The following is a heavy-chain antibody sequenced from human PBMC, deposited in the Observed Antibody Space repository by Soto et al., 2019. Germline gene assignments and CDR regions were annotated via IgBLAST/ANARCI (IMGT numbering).Heavy chain of an antibody. CDR2: ISSTTNYI. Sequence: GRSLRLSCAASGFSFTRYSMNWVLQAPGKGLEWVSSISSTTNYIYYGDSMKGRFTISRDNAKNSLYLEMNSLRAEDTAVYYCARESEDLTSNFDYWGQGTLVTVSS. V-gene: IGHV3-21*06. CDR1: GFSFTRYS. CDR3: ARESEDLTSNFDY. J-gene: IGHJ4*02.